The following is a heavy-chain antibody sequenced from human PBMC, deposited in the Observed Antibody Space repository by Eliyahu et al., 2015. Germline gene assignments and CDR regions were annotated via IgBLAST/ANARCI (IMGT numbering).Heavy chain of an antibody. CDR3: ASQTTSSAWPFDY. D-gene: IGHD3-22*01. J-gene: IGHJ4*02. V-gene: IGHV3-48*02. CDR1: GFXFSDYS. Sequence: EVQLVESGGGLIQPGGSLXLXCAAXGFXFSDYSMNWVRXAPGKGLEWIXYISSTGRTPYYADSVKGRFAISRDNAKNSLYLQMNSLRDEDTAVYYCASQTTSSAWPFDYWGQGTLVTVSS. CDR2: ISSTGRTP.